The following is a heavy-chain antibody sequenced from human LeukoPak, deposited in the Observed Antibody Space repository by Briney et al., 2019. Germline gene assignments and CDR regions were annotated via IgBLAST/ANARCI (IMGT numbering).Heavy chain of an antibody. Sequence: SETLSLTCTVSCGSISSYYWSWIRQPPGKGLEWIGYIYYSGSTNYNPSLKSRVTISVDTSKNQFSLKLNSVTAADTAVYYCARGLLDGYTHPAAFDIWGQGTMVTVSS. CDR3: ARGLLDGYTHPAAFDI. V-gene: IGHV4-59*01. CDR2: IYYSGST. J-gene: IGHJ3*02. D-gene: IGHD5-24*01. CDR1: CGSISSYY.